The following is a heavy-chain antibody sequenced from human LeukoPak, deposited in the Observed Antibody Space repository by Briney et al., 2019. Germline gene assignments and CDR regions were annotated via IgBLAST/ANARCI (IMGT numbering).Heavy chain of an antibody. CDR3: AREATWGQWYFDH. Sequence: RSLRLSCVASGFSFSNHGMHWVRQAPGKGLEWVSVIARDGGAKFYADSVKGRFTLSRDNSKNMFFLQMNFLTVEDTAIYYCAREATWGQWYFDHWGQGTPVTVSS. J-gene: IGHJ4*02. CDR1: GFSFSNHG. CDR2: IARDGGAK. V-gene: IGHV3-30*03. D-gene: IGHD6-19*01.